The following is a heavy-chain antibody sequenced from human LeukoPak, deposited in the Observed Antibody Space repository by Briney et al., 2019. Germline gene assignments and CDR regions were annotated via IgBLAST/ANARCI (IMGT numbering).Heavy chain of an antibody. CDR3: ARAPLIAAVDY. J-gene: IGHJ4*02. Sequence: ASVTVSCTASGYTFTSYDINWVRQATGQGLEWMGWMNPNSGNTGYAQKFQGRVTMTRNTSISTAYMELSSLRSEDTAVYYCARAPLIAAVDYWGQGTLVTVSS. V-gene: IGHV1-8*01. CDR2: MNPNSGNT. D-gene: IGHD6-25*01. CDR1: GYTFTSYD.